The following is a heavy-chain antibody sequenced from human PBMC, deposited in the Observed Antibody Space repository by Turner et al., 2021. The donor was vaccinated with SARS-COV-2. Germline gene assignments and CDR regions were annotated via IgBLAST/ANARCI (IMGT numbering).Heavy chain of an antibody. CDR3: ARTFTAMVRVDY. CDR1: AYTFTSYD. D-gene: IGHD5-18*01. V-gene: IGHV1-8*01. CDR2: MNPNSGNA. J-gene: IGHJ4*02. Sequence: QVQLVQSGAEVKKPGASVKVSCKASAYTFTSYDINWVRQATGQGLEWMGWMNPNSGNAGYAQKFQSRVTMTRNTSISTAYMELSSLRSEDTAVYYCARTFTAMVRVDYWGQGTLVTVSS.